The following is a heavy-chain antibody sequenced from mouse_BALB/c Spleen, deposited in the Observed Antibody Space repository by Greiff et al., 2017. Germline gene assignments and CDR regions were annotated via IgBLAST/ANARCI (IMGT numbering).Heavy chain of an antibody. CDR3: ARDYDYDGFAY. CDR1: GFTFSSYA. Sequence: EVQGVESGGGLVKPGGSLKLSCAASGFTFSSYAMSWVRQTPEKRLEWVASISSGGSTYYPDSVKGRFTISRDNARNILYLQMSSLRSEDTAMYYCARDYDYDGFAYWGQGTLVTVSA. V-gene: IGHV5-6-5*01. J-gene: IGHJ3*01. CDR2: ISSGGST. D-gene: IGHD2-4*01.